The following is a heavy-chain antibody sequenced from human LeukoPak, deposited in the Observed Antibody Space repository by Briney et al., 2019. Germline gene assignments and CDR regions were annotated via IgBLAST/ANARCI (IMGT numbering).Heavy chain of an antibody. V-gene: IGHV4-61*02. CDR2: IYTDGSL. D-gene: IGHD6-19*01. J-gene: IGHJ4*02. Sequence: PSQTLSLTCTVSGGSISSGSYYWSWIRQPAGKGLEYLGRIYTDGSLNHNPSLKSRVSISMDTSKNQFFLKVTSVTASDTAVYYCASEGLALAGNFYWWGQGALVTVSS. CDR1: GGSISSGSYY. CDR3: ASEGLALAGNFYW.